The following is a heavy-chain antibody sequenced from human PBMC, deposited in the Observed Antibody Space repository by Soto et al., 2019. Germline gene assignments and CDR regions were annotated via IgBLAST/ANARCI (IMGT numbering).Heavy chain of an antibody. V-gene: IGHV4-59*08. Sequence: SETLSLTCTVSDDSSSSYKWSWIRQPPGRRLEWIGYIDSSGGTSYNPSLQSRVTISVDTSTKQFSLKLSSVTAADTAVYYCARQGFGRPHGLVAVWGQGTTVTVSS. CDR1: DDSSSSYK. CDR3: ARQGFGRPHGLVAV. D-gene: IGHD3-10*01. J-gene: IGHJ6*02. CDR2: IDSSGGT.